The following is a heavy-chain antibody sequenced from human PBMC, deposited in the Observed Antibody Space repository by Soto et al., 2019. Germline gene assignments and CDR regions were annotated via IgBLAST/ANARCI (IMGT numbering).Heavy chain of an antibody. CDR3: ARGDRSGSGSPASYYYSGLDV. CDR2: VSAGGDMT. J-gene: IGHJ6*02. CDR1: GFTFSSYA. V-gene: IGHV3-23*01. D-gene: IGHD3-10*01. Sequence: DVHLLESGGHLVQPGGSLRLSCAASGFTFSSYAMSWVRQAPGKGLEWVSSVSAGGDMTYYSDSVKGRFTISRDNSNNALFLQMNSLRIEDTALYYCARGDRSGSGSPASYYYSGLDVWGQGATVTVS.